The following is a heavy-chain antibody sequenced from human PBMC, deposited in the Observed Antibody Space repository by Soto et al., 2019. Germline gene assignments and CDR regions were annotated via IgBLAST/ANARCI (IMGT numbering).Heavy chain of an antibody. J-gene: IGHJ4*02. CDR1: GGSISSGGYS. D-gene: IGHD5-12*01. CDR3: AAGGGLPRYY. CDR2: ISHSGST. Sequence: QLQLQESGSGLVKPSQTLSLTCAVSGGSISSGGYSWSWIRQPPGKGLEWIGYISHSGSTYYNPSLKSRVTISVDRSKNQFSLKLSAVTAADTAVYYWAAGGGLPRYYWGQGTLVTVSS. V-gene: IGHV4-30-2*01.